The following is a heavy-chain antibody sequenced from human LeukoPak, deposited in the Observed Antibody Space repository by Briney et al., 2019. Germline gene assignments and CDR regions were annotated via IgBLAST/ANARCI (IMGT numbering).Heavy chain of an antibody. CDR2: ISSSSSTI. CDR1: GFTFSSYS. J-gene: IGHJ4*02. V-gene: IGHV3-48*01. D-gene: IGHD3-10*01. CDR3: AKEVYYRGLLDYFDY. Sequence: PGGSLRLSCAASGFTFSSYSMNWVRQAPGKGLEWVSCISSSSSTIYYADSVKGRFTISRDNSKNTLYLQMNSLRAEDTAVYYCAKEVYYRGLLDYFDYWGQGTLVTVS.